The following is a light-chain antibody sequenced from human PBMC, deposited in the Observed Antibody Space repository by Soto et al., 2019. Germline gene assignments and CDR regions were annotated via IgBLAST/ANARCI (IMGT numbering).Light chain of an antibody. CDR2: GAS. CDR1: QSIVRSY. CDR3: QQYGSSPYT. J-gene: IGKJ2*01. V-gene: IGKV3-20*01. Sequence: EIVLTQSPGTLSLSPGERATLSCRASQSIVRSYLAWYQQKPGQAPRLLIYGASSRATGIPDRFSGSGAGTDFTLTISRLEPDDFAVYYCQQYGSSPYTFGQGTKLEIQ.